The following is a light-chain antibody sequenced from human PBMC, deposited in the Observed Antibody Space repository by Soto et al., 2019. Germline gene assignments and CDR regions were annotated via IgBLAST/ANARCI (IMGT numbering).Light chain of an antibody. CDR3: KSYTTSNTYV. V-gene: IGLV2-14*01. J-gene: IGLJ1*01. Sequence: QSALTQPASVSGSPGQSIAISCTGTSNDVGSYNYVSWYQQHPGKAPKLMIHDVTNRPSGVSDRFSGSKSGNTASLTISGLQAEDEADYYCKSYTTSNTYVFGSGTKVTVL. CDR1: SNDVGSYNY. CDR2: DVT.